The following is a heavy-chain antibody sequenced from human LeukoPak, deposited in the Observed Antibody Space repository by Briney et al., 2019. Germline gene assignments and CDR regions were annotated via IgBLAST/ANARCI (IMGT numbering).Heavy chain of an antibody. V-gene: IGHV3-74*01. CDR2: INEDGSIT. CDR1: GFTFRTYW. D-gene: IGHD1-26*01. J-gene: IGHJ4*02. CDR3: GRDLGGRSGL. Sequence: GGSLRLSCVVSGFTFRTYWMHWVRQVPGKGLVWVSRINEDGSITNYADSVTGRFRISRDNAENTLYLQMNSLRAEDTAVYYCGRDLGGRSGLWGQGTLVTVSS.